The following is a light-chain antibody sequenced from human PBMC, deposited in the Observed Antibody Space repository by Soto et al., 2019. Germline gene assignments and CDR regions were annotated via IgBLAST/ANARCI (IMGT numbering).Light chain of an antibody. CDR3: QQSYSTGIT. CDR2: AAS. V-gene: IGKV1-39*01. CDR1: QSISSY. Sequence: DIQMTQSPSSLSASVGDRVTITCRASQSISSYLNWYQQKPGKAPKLLIYAASSLQSGDPSRFSGSGSGTDFTLTISSLQPEDFATYYCQQSYSTGITFGQGTRREIK. J-gene: IGKJ5*01.